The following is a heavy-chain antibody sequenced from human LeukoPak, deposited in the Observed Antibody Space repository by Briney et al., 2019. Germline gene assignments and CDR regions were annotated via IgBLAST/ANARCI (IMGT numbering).Heavy chain of an antibody. CDR3: ARQVRYSGITGAFDI. V-gene: IGHV4-59*08. CDR2: IYYSGST. CDR1: GGSISSYY. D-gene: IGHD1-26*01. Sequence: SETLSLTCTVSGGSISSYYWSWIRQPPGKGLEWIGYIYYSGSTNYNPSLKSRVTISADTSKNQFSLKLSSVTAADTAVYYCARQVRYSGITGAFDIWGQGTMVTVSS. J-gene: IGHJ3*02.